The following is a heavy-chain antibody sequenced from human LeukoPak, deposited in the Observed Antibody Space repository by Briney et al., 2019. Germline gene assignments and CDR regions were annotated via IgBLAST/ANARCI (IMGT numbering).Heavy chain of an antibody. D-gene: IGHD1-26*01. CDR1: GFTFSSYG. V-gene: IGHV3-30*02. CDR2: IRYDGSNK. Sequence: GSLRLSCAASGFTFSSYGMHWVRQAPGKGLEWVAFIRYDGSNKYYADSVKGRFTISRDNSKNTLYLQMNSLRAEDTAVYYCAKADGGSYPLDYWGQGTLVTVSS. CDR3: AKADGGSYPLDY. J-gene: IGHJ4*02.